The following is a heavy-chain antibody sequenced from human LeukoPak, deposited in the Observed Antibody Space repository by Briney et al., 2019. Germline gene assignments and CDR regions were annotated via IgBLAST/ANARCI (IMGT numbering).Heavy chain of an antibody. CDR3: ARGGSGLFYNSLDP. V-gene: IGHV1-2*02. J-gene: IGHJ5*02. D-gene: IGHD6-19*01. CDR2: IKASSGAA. CDR1: GYSFTAYY. Sequence: GASVKVSCKASGYSFTAYYIFWVRQAPGQGLEWMGWIKASSGAAKSAQKFQDRVTMTRDSSISTVYMEVTRLRSDDTAVYYCARGGSGLFYNSLDPWGPGTLVTVSS.